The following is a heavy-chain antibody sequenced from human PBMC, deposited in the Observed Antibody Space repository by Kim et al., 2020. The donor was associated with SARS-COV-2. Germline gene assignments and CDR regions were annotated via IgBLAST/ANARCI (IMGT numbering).Heavy chain of an antibody. Sequence: SETLSLTCAVYGGSFSGYYWSWIRQPPGKGLAWIGEINHRGSTNYNPSLKSRITISVDTSKNQFSLKLSSVTAADTAVYYFASAGRQWVVRPNYYYVDDWGRGTLVTVSS. CDR1: GGSFSGYY. CDR3: ASAGRQWVVRPNYYYVDD. V-gene: IGHV4-34*01. CDR2: INHRGST. D-gene: IGHD6-19*01. J-gene: IGHJ4*02.